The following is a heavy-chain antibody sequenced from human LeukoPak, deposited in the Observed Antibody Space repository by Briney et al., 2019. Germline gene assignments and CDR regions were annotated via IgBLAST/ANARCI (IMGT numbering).Heavy chain of an antibody. V-gene: IGHV4-38-2*02. CDR3: ARADGYFDY. Sequence: SETLSLTCTVSGYSISSGYYWGWIRQPPGKGLEWIGSIYHSGSTYYNPSLKSRVTISVDTSKNQFSPKLSSVTAADTAVYYCARADGYFDYWGQGTLVTVPS. J-gene: IGHJ4*02. CDR1: GYSISSGYY. CDR2: IYHSGST.